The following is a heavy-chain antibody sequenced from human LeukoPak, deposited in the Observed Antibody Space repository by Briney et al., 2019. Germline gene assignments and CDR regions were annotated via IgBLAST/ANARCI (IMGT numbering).Heavy chain of an antibody. J-gene: IGHJ5*02. CDR2: ISSSSSYI. V-gene: IGHV3-21*01. CDR1: GFTFSSYS. Sequence: GGSLRLSCAASGFTFSSYSMNWVRQAPGKGLGWVSSISSSSSYIYYADSVKGRFTISRDNAKNSLYLQMNSLRAEDTAVYYCARTPDSSGYFHWFDPWGQGTLVTVSS. D-gene: IGHD3-22*01. CDR3: ARTPDSSGYFHWFDP.